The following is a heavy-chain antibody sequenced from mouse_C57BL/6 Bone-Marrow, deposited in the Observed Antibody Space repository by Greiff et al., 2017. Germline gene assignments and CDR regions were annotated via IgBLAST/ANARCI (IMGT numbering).Heavy chain of an antibody. V-gene: IGHV1-52*01. CDR2: IVPSVSES. Sequence: VQLQQPGAELVRPGSSVTLSCQASGYTFTSYWMHWVKQRPLQGLEWIGNIVPSVSESHYNHTFKDKATLTVDKSSSTAYMQLSSLTSEDSAVYYCALGFAYWGQGTLVTVSA. CDR3: ALGFAY. CDR1: GYTFTSYW. J-gene: IGHJ3*01.